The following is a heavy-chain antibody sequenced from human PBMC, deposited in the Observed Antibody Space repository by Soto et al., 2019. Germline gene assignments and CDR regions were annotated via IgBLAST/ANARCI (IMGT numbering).Heavy chain of an antibody. CDR1: GFNFSSYA. CDR3: AKCIVVGSVLTRGFDP. J-gene: IGHJ5*02. Sequence: EVQLLESGGGLVQPGGSLRLSCAASGFNFSSYAMSWVRQAPGKGLEWVSGISGSGGSTFYADSVKGRFTISRDNSKNTLNLQMNSLRAEDTAVYFCAKCIVVGSVLTRGFDPWGQGTLVTVSS. D-gene: IGHD2-15*01. V-gene: IGHV3-23*01. CDR2: ISGSGGST.